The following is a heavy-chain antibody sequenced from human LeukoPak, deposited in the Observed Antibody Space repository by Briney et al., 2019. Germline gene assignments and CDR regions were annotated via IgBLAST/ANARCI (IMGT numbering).Heavy chain of an antibody. V-gene: IGHV3-48*01. D-gene: IGHD1-26*01. CDR3: ARGVGRVGSNFDF. J-gene: IGHJ4*02. CDR2: ISASSSAI. CDR1: GFSLGDFA. Sequence: EGSLRLSCVASGFSLGDFAMDWVRQAPGKGLEWVSYISASSSAIFYGDSVKGRFTISRDNAKNSLFLQMDNLRAEDTAVYYCARGVGRVGSNFDFWGQGTLVTVSS.